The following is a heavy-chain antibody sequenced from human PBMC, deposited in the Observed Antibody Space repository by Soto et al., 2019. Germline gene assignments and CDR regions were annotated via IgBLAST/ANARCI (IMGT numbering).Heavy chain of an antibody. D-gene: IGHD3-16*02. J-gene: IGHJ4*02. CDR3: ARDGSYDYIWGSYRWRQTPGGGFDY. V-gene: IGHV1-3*01. Sequence: ASVKVSCKASGYTFTSYAMHWVRQAPGQRLEWMGWINAGNGNTKYSQKFQGRVTITRDTSASTAYMELSSLRSEDTAVYYCARDGSYDYIWGSYRWRQTPGGGFDYWGQGTLVTVSS. CDR1: GYTFTSYA. CDR2: INAGNGNT.